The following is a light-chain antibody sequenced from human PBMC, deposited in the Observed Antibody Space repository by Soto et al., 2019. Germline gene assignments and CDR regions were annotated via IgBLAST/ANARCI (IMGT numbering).Light chain of an antibody. CDR3: QQYNDWWT. CDR1: QSVSNN. Sequence: EIVMTQSPATLSVSPGERATLSCRASQSVSNNLAWYQKKPGQAPRLLIYGASTRAPGIPARFSGSGSGTEFTLTISSLQSEDFAVDYCQQYNDWWTVGQGTRVEIK. CDR2: GAS. V-gene: IGKV3-15*01. J-gene: IGKJ1*01.